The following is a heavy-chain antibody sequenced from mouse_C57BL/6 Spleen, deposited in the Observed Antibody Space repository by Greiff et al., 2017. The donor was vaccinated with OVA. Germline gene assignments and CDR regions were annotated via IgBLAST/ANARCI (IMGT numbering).Heavy chain of an antibody. CDR2: IYPRSGNT. CDR1: GYTFTSYG. CDR3: ARSHYYGSSPDAFDY. Sequence: QVQLKESGAELARPGASVKLSCKASGYTFTSYGISWVKQRTGQGLEWIGEIYPRSGNTYYNEKFKGKATLTADKSSSTAYMELRSLTSEDSAVYFCARSHYYGSSPDAFDYWGQGTTLTVSS. V-gene: IGHV1-81*01. D-gene: IGHD1-1*01. J-gene: IGHJ2*01.